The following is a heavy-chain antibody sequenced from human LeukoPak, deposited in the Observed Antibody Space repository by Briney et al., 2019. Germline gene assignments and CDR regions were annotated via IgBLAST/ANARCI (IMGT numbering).Heavy chain of an antibody. CDR3: ARGIGWFEY. CDR1: GFTLSDSW. V-gene: IGHV3-7*05. Sequence: GGSLRVSCAASGFTLSDSWMTWVRQAPGKGLEWVANINQNGGEKEYVDSVKGRFTISRDNAKNSLFLQMNRLRAEDTAVYYCARGIGWFEYWGQGTLVTVSS. D-gene: IGHD2-15*01. CDR2: INQNGGEK. J-gene: IGHJ5*01.